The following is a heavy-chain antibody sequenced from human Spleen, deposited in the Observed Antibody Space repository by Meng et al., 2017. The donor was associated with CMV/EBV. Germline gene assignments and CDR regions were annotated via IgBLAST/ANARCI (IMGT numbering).Heavy chain of an antibody. J-gene: IGHJ6*02. V-gene: IGHV3-21*06. D-gene: IGHD2-8*02. CDR2: ITSSGGYV. Sequence: GGSLRLSCAASGFTFSSYSMNWVRQAPGKGLEWVSSITSSGGYVYYADSVKGRFTVSRDNAKNSLWLQMSSLRAEDSAVYYCARDLLVESRNVWGQGTTVTVSS. CDR3: ARDLLVESRNV. CDR1: GFTFSSYS.